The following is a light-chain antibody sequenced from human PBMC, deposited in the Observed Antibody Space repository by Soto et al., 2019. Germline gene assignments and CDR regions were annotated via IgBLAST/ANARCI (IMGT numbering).Light chain of an antibody. CDR2: GAS. V-gene: IGKV3-20*01. CDR3: QQYGSSPPVT. Sequence: EIVLTQSPGTLSLSPGERATLSCRARQSVSSSYLAWYQQKTGQAPRLLIYGASSRATGIPDRFSGSGSGTDFTLTISRLEPEDFAVYYCQQYGSSPPVTFGGGTKVEIK. CDR1: QSVSSSY. J-gene: IGKJ4*01.